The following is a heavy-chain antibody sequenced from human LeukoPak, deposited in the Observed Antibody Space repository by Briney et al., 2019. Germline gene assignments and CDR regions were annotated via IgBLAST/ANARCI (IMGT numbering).Heavy chain of an antibody. D-gene: IGHD3-3*02. CDR3: ASSNPYYYYMDV. J-gene: IGHJ6*03. Sequence: ASVKVSCKASGGTFSSYAISWVRQAPGQGLEWMGGIIPIFGTANYAQKFQGRVTITADESTSTAYMELSSLRSEDTAVYYCASSNPYYYYMDVWGKGTTVTVSS. V-gene: IGHV1-69*13. CDR1: GGTFSSYA. CDR2: IIPIFGTA.